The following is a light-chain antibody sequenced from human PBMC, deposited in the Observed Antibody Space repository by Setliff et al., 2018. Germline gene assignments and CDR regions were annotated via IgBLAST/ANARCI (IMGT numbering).Light chain of an antibody. CDR3: SSYSGSSTLV. CDR2: EVS. Sequence: QSVLPQPASVSGSPGQSITISCTGASSEVGSYILVSWYQQHPGKARKLMIYEVSDRPSGVSNRFSGSRSGNTASLTISGLQAEDEADYYCSSYSGSSTLVFGTGTKVTVL. CDR1: SSEVGSYIL. V-gene: IGLV2-14*02. J-gene: IGLJ1*01.